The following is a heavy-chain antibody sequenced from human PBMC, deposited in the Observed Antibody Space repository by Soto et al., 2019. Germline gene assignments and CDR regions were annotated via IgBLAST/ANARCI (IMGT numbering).Heavy chain of an antibody. D-gene: IGHD2-2*01. CDR2: ISGSGGST. CDR3: ATPDGIVVVPAAMSVICP. Sequence: EVQLLESGGGLVQPGGSLRLSCAASGFTFSSYAMSWVRQAPGTGLEWVSAISGSGGSTYYADSVKGRFTISRDNAKNTLYLQMNSLRAEDTAVYYCATPDGIVVVPAAMSVICPWGQGTLFTFSS. V-gene: IGHV3-23*01. CDR1: GFTFSSYA. J-gene: IGHJ5*02.